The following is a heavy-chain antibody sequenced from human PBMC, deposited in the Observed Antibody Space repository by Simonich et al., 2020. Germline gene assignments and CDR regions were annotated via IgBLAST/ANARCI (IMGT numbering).Heavy chain of an antibody. CDR1: VYTFTGYY. CDR3: ARVSGGTAMVTSTFDI. Sequence: QVQLVQSGAEVKKPGASVTVFCKASVYTFTGYYMHWVRQAPGQGLLWMGWINPNSGGTNYAQKFQGRVTMTRDTSISTAYMELSRLRADDTAVYYCARVSGGTAMVTSTFDIWGQGTMVTVSS. CDR2: INPNSGGT. D-gene: IGHD5-18*01. V-gene: IGHV1-2*02. J-gene: IGHJ3*02.